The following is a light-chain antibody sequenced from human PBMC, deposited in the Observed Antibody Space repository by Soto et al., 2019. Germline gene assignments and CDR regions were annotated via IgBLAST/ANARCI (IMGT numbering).Light chain of an antibody. V-gene: IGLV2-8*01. CDR2: EVT. CDR3: SSYAATNNYV. J-gene: IGLJ1*01. Sequence: QSALTQPPSASGSPGQSVTISCTGTSSDVGGYNSVSWYQQHPGKAPQLIIYEVTKRPSGVPDRFSGSKSGNTASLTVSGLQAEDEADYYCSSYAATNNYVFGSGTKLTVL. CDR1: SSDVGGYNS.